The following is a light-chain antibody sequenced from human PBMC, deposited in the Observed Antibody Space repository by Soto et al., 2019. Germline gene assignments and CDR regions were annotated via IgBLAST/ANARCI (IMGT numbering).Light chain of an antibody. CDR2: GVS. CDR3: QQYSKWPPT. J-gene: IGKJ5*01. V-gene: IGKV3-15*01. CDR1: QNVNNN. Sequence: EIVMTQSPVTLSMSPGERVALSCRASQNVNNNLAWYQQKPGQAPRLLIYGVSARGTGVPARFSGSGSGTEFTFTISSLQSEDFAVYYCQQYSKWPPTFGRGTRLEIK.